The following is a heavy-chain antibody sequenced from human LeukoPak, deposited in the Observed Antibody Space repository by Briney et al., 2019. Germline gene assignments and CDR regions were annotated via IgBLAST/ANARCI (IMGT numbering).Heavy chain of an antibody. J-gene: IGHJ2*01. D-gene: IGHD5-24*01. CDR3: AAPSAEMAAINGWYFDL. Sequence: GGSLRLSCVASGLPIADFAMHWVRQAPGKGLEWVSVIYGDGRTFYADSVKDRFTISRVSSKNTLFLQMNSLRAEDTAVYYCAAPSAEMAAINGWYFDLWGRGTLVTVSS. CDR1: GLPIADFA. V-gene: IGHV3-66*01. CDR2: IYGDGRT.